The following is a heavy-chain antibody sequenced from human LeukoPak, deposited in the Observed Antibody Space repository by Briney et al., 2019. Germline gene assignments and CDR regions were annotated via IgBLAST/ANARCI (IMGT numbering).Heavy chain of an antibody. Sequence: SETLSLTCAVYGGSFSGYYWSWIRQPPGKGLEWIGEINHSGSTNYNPSLKSRVTISVDMSKNQFSLKLSSVTAADTAVYYCARTHCSGGSCYYYFDYWGQGTLVTVSS. V-gene: IGHV4-34*01. CDR3: ARTHCSGGSCYYYFDY. CDR1: GGSFSGYY. CDR2: INHSGST. D-gene: IGHD2-15*01. J-gene: IGHJ4*02.